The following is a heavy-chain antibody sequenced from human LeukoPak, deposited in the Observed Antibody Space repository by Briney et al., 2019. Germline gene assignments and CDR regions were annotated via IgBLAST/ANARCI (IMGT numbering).Heavy chain of an antibody. Sequence: QPGGSLRLSCAASGFTFSIYAMSWVRQAPGKGLQWVSSITSSGDGTYYADSVKGRFTISRDNTENMLYLQMNSLRVEDTAVYFCAKDRPNYYGSNGHYYRRDGDYWGQGTLVTV. CDR2: ITSSGDGT. CDR1: GFTFSIYA. CDR3: AKDRPNYYGSNGHYYRRDGDY. J-gene: IGHJ4*02. D-gene: IGHD3-22*01. V-gene: IGHV3-23*01.